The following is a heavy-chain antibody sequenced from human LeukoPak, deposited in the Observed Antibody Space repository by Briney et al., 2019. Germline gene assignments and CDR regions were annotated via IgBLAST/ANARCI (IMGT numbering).Heavy chain of an antibody. D-gene: IGHD3-3*01. CDR2: INHSGST. J-gene: IGHJ6*03. CDR1: GGSFSGYY. CDR3: ARVEYYDFWSGYFRPSTKYYYYYMDV. Sequence: PSETLSLTCAVYGGSFSGYYWSWIRQPPGKGLEWIGEINHSGSTNYNPSLKSRVTISVDTSKNQFSLKLSSVTAADTAVYYCARVEYYDFWSGYFRPSTKYYYYYMDVWGKGTTVTVSS. V-gene: IGHV4-34*01.